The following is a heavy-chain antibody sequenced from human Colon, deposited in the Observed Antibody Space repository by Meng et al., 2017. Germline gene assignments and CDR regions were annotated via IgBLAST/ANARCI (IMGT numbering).Heavy chain of an antibody. V-gene: IGHV4-4*02. CDR2: IYHSGST. J-gene: IGHJ3*02. Sequence: SETLSLTCAVSGGSISSSNWWSWVRQPPGKGLEWIGEIYHSGSTNYNPSLKSRVTISVDKSKNQFSLKLSSVTAAETAVNYCARRADIVVVTATTTDAFDIWGQGTMVTVSS. CDR3: ARRADIVVVTATTTDAFDI. CDR1: GGSISSSNW. D-gene: IGHD2-21*02.